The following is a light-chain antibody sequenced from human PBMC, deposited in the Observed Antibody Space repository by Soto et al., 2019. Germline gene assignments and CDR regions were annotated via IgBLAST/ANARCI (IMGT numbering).Light chain of an antibody. V-gene: IGLV2-11*01. CDR3: CSYAGSYFV. CDR2: DVT. J-gene: IGLJ1*01. CDR1: VSL. Sequence: QSALTQPASVSGPPGQSITISCTGTVSLVSWYQKQPGRAPKFMIYDVTKRPSGVPDRFSGSKSGNTASLTISGLQVEDEADYYCCSYAGSYFVFGTGTKVTVL.